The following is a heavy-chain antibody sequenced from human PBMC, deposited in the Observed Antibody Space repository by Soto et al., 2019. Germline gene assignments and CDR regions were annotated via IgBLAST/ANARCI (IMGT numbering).Heavy chain of an antibody. CDR2: IRIEKGDT. CDR1: GYSFDTFG. J-gene: IGHJ2*01. V-gene: IGHV1-18*01. CDR3: ARCYCSVGICFTCWHFDL. D-gene: IGHD2-15*01. Sequence: QVQVVQSGAEVKKPGASVKVACKASGYSFDTFGMSWVRQAPGQGLEWMVWIRIEKGDTNSAQKFQDRVTMATETSTSTAYMELRSLTSADTAVYYCARCYCSVGICFTCWHFDLWGRGALVTGSS.